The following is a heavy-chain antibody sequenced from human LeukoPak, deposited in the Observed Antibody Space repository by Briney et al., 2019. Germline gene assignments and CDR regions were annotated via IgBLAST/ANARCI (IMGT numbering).Heavy chain of an antibody. J-gene: IGHJ4*02. CDR1: GNTVSDLS. CDR3: ARAIFESGYSYNDPYSFDQ. D-gene: IGHD5-18*01. CDR2: FDPEDGKT. Sequence: GASVKVSCKVFGNTVSDLSIHWVRQAPGKGLEWMGGFDPEDGKTLYAQRFQGRVTMTEDTSTDTAYMELSSLRSEDTAVYYCARAIFESGYSYNDPYSFDQWGQGTLVFVSS. V-gene: IGHV1-24*01.